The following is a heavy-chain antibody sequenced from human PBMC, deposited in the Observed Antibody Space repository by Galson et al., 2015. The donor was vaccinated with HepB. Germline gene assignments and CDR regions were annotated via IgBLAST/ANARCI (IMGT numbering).Heavy chain of an antibody. Sequence: SLRLTCAASGFTFSSYGMHWVRQAPGKGLEWVAVISYDGSNKYYADSVKGRFTISRDNSKNTLYLQMNSLRAEDTAVYYCATILWFDSSGWYDDAFDIWGQGTMVTVSS. CDR3: ATILWFDSSGWYDDAFDI. CDR1: GFTFSSYG. D-gene: IGHD6-19*01. J-gene: IGHJ3*02. CDR2: ISYDGSNK. V-gene: IGHV3-30*03.